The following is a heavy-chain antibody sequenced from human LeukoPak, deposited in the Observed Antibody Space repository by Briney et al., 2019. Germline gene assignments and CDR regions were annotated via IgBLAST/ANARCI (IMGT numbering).Heavy chain of an antibody. Sequence: SETLSLTCAVYGGSFSGYYWSWIRQPPGKGLEWIGEINHSGSTNYNPSLKSRVTISVDTSKNQFSLKLSSVTAADTAVYYCARYRGYYDSSGYYFFFGYWGQGTLVTVSS. V-gene: IGHV4-34*01. CDR3: ARYRGYYDSSGYYFFFGY. D-gene: IGHD3-22*01. CDR2: INHSGST. J-gene: IGHJ4*02. CDR1: GGSFSGYY.